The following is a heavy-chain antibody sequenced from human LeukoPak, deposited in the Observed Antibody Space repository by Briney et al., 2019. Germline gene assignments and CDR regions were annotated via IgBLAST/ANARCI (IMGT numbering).Heavy chain of an antibody. CDR2: IKQDGSEK. J-gene: IGHJ4*02. V-gene: IGHV3-7*03. D-gene: IGHD6-13*01. Sequence: GGSLRLSCAASGFTFSSYWMSWVRQAPGKGLEWVANIKQDGSEKYYVGSVKGRFTISRDNAQNSLYLQMNSLRTEDTAVYYCAREHSSSWADYWGPGTLVTVSS. CDR1: GFTFSSYW. CDR3: AREHSSSWADY.